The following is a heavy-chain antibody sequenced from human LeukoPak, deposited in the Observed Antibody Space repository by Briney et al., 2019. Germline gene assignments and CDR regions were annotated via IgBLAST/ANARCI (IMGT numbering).Heavy chain of an antibody. J-gene: IGHJ4*02. CDR3: AKIWSGPPFYFDY. D-gene: IGHD3-3*01. CDR2: ISGSGGST. Sequence: GGSLRLSCVVSGFTFSSYWMSWVRQAPGKGLEWVSAISGSGGSTYYADSVKGRFTISRDNSKNTLDLQMNSLRAEDTAVYYCAKIWSGPPFYFDYWGQGTLVTVSS. V-gene: IGHV3-23*01. CDR1: GFTFSSYW.